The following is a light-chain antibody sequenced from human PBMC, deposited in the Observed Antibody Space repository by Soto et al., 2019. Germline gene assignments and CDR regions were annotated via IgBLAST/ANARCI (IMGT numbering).Light chain of an antibody. CDR1: QGISSY. CDR2: AAS. V-gene: IGKV1-9*01. Sequence: IQLNQSPSSMSASVRDRVTLTWRASQGISSYLAWYQPQTGKAPKLLIYAASTLQSGVPSRVSGSGSGTDFTLTISSLQPEDFAAYDCQQLNSYPITFGQGTRLEIK. J-gene: IGKJ5*01. CDR3: QQLNSYPIT.